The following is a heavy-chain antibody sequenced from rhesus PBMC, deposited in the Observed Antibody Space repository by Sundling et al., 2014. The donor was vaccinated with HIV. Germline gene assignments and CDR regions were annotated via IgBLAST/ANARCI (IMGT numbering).Heavy chain of an antibody. CDR3: ARGPSNWNYFDP. J-gene: IGHJ4*01. Sequence: QVKLQQWGEGLVKPSETLSLTCTVSGASISSYWWNWIRQPPGKGLEWIGEINGNSGSTNYNPSLRSRVTISRDTSKNQFSLKLASVTAADTAVYYCARGPSNWNYFDPWGPGVLVTVSS. V-gene: IGHV4-80*01. D-gene: IGHD1-32*01. CDR1: GASISSYW. CDR2: INGNSGST.